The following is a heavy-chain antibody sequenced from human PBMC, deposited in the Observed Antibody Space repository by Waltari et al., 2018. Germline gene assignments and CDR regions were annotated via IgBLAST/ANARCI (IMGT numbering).Heavy chain of an antibody. CDR2: INHRGST. D-gene: IGHD3-22*01. Sequence: QVQLQQWGAGLLKPSETLALTCAVSGGSFSGYYWSWRRQPPGKGLARSGEINHRGSTNNNPSLKSLVTISVDTSKNQFSLKLSSVTAADTAVYYCARGRSSGYFNWGQGTLVTVSS. CDR1: GGSFSGYY. J-gene: IGHJ4*02. V-gene: IGHV4-34*01. CDR3: ARGRSSGYFN.